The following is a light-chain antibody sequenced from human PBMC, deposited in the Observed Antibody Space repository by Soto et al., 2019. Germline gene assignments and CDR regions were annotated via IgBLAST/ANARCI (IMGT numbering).Light chain of an antibody. J-gene: IGKJ4*01. CDR3: QQYNNWPPLT. CDR2: GAS. V-gene: IGKV3-15*01. CDR1: QSVSSN. Sequence: EIVMTQSPATLSVSPGERATLSCRDSQSVSSNLAWYQQKPGQAPRLLIYGASTRATGIPARFSGSGSGTESTLTISSLQSEDFAVYYCQQYNNWPPLTFGGGTKVEIK.